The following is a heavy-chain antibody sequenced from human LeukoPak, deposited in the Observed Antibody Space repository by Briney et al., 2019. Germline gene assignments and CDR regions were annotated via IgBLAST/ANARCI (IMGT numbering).Heavy chain of an antibody. J-gene: IGHJ4*02. CDR1: GYTFTGYY. CDR2: INPNSGGT. V-gene: IGHV1-2*02. CDR3: ARDLTVVGGVSDRLIRGH. Sequence: ASVKVSCKASGYTFTGYYMHWVRQAPGQGLEWMGWINPNSGGTNYAQKFQGRVTMTRDTSISTAYMELSRLRSDDTAVYYCARDLTVVGGVSDRLIRGHWGQGTLVTVSS. D-gene: IGHD3-3*01.